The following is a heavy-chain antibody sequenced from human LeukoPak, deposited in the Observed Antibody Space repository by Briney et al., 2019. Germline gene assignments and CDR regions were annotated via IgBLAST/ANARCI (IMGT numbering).Heavy chain of an antibody. Sequence: PSETLSLTCTVSGGSISSYYWSWVRQPPGKGLEWVGYIYYSGSTNYNPSLKSRVTISAETSKNQFSLKLSSVTAAETAVYYCARDRYSNSWYDAFDIWGQGTMVTVSS. J-gene: IGHJ3*02. CDR3: ARDRYSNSWYDAFDI. D-gene: IGHD6-13*01. V-gene: IGHV4-59*01. CDR2: IYYSGST. CDR1: GGSISSYY.